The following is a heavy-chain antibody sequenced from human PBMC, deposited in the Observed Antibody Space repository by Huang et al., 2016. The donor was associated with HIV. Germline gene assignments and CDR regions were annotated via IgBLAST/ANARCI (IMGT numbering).Heavy chain of an antibody. Sequence: QVQLHESGPGLVKPSQTLSLTCTVSGGSISSGGYTYNWIRQPPGKGLEWIGYSYDSGDTYYNPSLRSRVSIAVDTSKNQFSLKLSSMTAADTAVYYCAREGFYDLWSAFRRAVDAFDTWGQGTKVTVSS. CDR1: GGSISSGGYT. V-gene: IGHV4-30-4*08. CDR2: SYDSGDT. D-gene: IGHD3-3*01. CDR3: AREGFYDLWSAFRRAVDAFDT. J-gene: IGHJ3*02.